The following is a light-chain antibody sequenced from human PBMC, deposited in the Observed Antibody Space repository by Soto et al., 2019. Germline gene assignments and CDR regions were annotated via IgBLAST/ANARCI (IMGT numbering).Light chain of an antibody. Sequence: IVMTQSPATLSLSPGESATLSCRASQSVRSNLAWYQQRPGQAPGLLIYDASTRATDIPARCGGSGWATVFLPIISSLQSDFFADYCRQHYSNPLTFGLGTKVDIK. CDR3: QHYSNPLT. V-gene: IGKV3-15*01. CDR2: DAS. CDR1: QSVRSN. J-gene: IGKJ1*01.